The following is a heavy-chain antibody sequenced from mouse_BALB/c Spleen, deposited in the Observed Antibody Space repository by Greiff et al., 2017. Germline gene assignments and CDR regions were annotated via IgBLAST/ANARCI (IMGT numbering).Heavy chain of an antibody. CDR2: INPSSGYT. CDR1: GYTFTSYT. Sequence: QVQLQQSAAELARPGASVKMSCKASGYTFTSYTMHWVKQRPGQGLEWIGYINPSSGYTEYNQKFKGKATFTADTSSNTAYMQLSSLTSEDSAVYYCARREAYYGNYYAMDYWGQGTSVTVSS. CDR3: ARREAYYGNYYAMDY. D-gene: IGHD2-10*01. V-gene: IGHV1-4*02. J-gene: IGHJ4*01.